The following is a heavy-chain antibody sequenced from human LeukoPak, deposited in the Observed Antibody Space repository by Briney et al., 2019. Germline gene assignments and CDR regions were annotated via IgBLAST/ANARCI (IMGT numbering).Heavy chain of an antibody. CDR2: ISAYNGNT. CDR3: ARDPAIAVAGKGYFLH. CDR1: GYTLSSYG. V-gene: IGHV1-18*01. J-gene: IGHJ1*01. D-gene: IGHD6-19*01. Sequence: ASVKVSCKASGYTLSSYGISWVRQAPGQGLEWMGWISAYNGNTNYAQKLQGRVTMTTDTSTSTAYMELRSLRSDDTAVYYCARDPAIAVAGKGYFLHWGQGTLVTVSS.